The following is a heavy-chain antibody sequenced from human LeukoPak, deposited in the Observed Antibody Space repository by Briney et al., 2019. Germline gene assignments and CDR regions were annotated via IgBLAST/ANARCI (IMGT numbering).Heavy chain of an antibody. CDR1: GYSFTSYW. Sequence: GESLKISCKGSGYSFTSYWIGWVRQMPGKGLECMGIIYPGDSDTRYSPSFQGQVTISADKSISTVYLQWSSLKASDTAMYDCARLGSSWAYYYYGMDVWGQGTTVTVSS. CDR2: IYPGDSDT. V-gene: IGHV5-51*01. CDR3: ARLGSSWAYYYYGMDV. D-gene: IGHD6-13*01. J-gene: IGHJ6*02.